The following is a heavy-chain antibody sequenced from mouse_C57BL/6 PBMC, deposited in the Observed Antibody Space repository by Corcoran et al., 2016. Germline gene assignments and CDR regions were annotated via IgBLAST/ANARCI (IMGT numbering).Heavy chain of an antibody. CDR3: ERYRITTVVNYVDY. J-gene: IGHJ2*01. V-gene: IGHV1-26*01. Sequence: EVQLQQSGPELVKPGASVKISCKASGYTFTDYYMNWVKQSHGKSLEWIGDINPNNGGTSYNQKFKGKATLTVDKSSSTAYMELRSLTSEDSAVYYGERYRITTVVNYVDYWGQGTTLTVSS. CDR2: INPNNGGT. D-gene: IGHD1-1*01. CDR1: GYTFTDYY.